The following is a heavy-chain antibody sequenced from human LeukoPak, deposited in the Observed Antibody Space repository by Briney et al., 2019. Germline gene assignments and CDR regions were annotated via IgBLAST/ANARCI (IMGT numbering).Heavy chain of an antibody. CDR2: ISYDGSNK. CDR3: GKERESYVVVVTAFDY. Sequence: GGSLRLSCAASGFTFSVYGMHWVRQAPGKGLEWVAVISYDGSNKYYADSVKGRFTISRDNSKNTLYLQMNSLRAEDTAICYCGKERESYVVVVTAFDYWGQGTLVTVSS. V-gene: IGHV3-30*18. CDR1: GFTFSVYG. D-gene: IGHD2-15*01. J-gene: IGHJ4*02.